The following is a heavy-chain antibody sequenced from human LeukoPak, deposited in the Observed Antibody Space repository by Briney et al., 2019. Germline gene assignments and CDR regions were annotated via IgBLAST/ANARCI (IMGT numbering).Heavy chain of an antibody. Sequence: PSETLSLTRTLSGGSISSNNYYWGWIRQPPGKGLEWIGSIYYSGSTYYNPSLKSRVTISVDTSKNQFSLKLSSVTAADTAVYYCASFLWVISFDYWGHGTLVTVSS. J-gene: IGHJ4*01. D-gene: IGHD2-21*01. CDR2: IYYSGST. CDR1: GGSISSNNYY. V-gene: IGHV4-39*01. CDR3: ASFLWVISFDY.